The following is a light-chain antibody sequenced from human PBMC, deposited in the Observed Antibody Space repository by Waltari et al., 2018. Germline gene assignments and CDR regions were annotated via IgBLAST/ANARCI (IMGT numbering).Light chain of an antibody. Sequence: EIVLTQSPATLSLSPGERATLSCRASQSVSSYLAWYQQKPDQAPRLLIYDASNRATGIPARFSGSGSVTDFTLTISSLEPEDFAVYYCQQRSNWPRTFGQGTKVEIK. CDR2: DAS. V-gene: IGKV3-11*01. J-gene: IGKJ1*01. CDR3: QQRSNWPRT. CDR1: QSVSSY.